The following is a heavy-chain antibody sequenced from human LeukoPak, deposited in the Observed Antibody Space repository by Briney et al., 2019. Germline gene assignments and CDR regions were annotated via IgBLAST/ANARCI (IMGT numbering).Heavy chain of an antibody. CDR1: GFTFSSYA. CDR3: ARRGESASYGDYRFDY. Sequence: GGSLRLSCAASGFTFSSYAMSWVRQAPGKGLEWVSAISGSGGSTYYADFVKGRFTISRDNSKNTLYLQMNSLRAEGTAVYYCARRGESASYGDYRFDYWGQGTLVTVSS. V-gene: IGHV3-23*01. CDR2: ISGSGGST. D-gene: IGHD4-17*01. J-gene: IGHJ4*02.